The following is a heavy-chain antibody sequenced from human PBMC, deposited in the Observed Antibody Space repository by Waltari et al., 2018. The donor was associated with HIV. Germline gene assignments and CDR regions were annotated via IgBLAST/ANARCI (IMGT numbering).Heavy chain of an antibody. J-gene: IGHJ4*02. CDR1: GFTFDDYA. CDR3: AKDPSDYYGSGSYDY. V-gene: IGHV3-9*01. D-gene: IGHD3-10*01. CDR2: ISWNSGSI. Sequence: EVQLVESGGGLVQPGRSLRLSCAASGFTFDDYAMHWVRHAPGKGLEWVSGISWNSGSIGYADSVKGRFTISRDNAKNSLYLQMNSLRAEDTALYYCAKDPSDYYGSGSYDYWGQGTLVTVSS.